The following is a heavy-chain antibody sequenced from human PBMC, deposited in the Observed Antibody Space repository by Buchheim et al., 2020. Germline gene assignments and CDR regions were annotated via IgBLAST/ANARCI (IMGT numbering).Heavy chain of an antibody. Sequence: QVQLQESGPGLVKPSGTLSLTCAVSGGSISSTNWWSWVRQPPGKGLEWIGEIYHSGSTNYNPSLKSRVTISVDKSKNQFSLNLRSMAAADTAVYYCARGYGSGSYYNIYYGMDVWGQGTT. J-gene: IGHJ6*02. D-gene: IGHD3-10*01. CDR1: GGSISSTNW. CDR3: ARGYGSGSYYNIYYGMDV. V-gene: IGHV4-4*02. CDR2: IYHSGST.